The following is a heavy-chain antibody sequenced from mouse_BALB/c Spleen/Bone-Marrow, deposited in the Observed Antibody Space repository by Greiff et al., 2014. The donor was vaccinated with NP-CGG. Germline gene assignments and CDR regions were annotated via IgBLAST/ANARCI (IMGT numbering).Heavy chain of an antibody. D-gene: IGHD2-2*01. CDR3: TREGIYFGYDVPMDY. Sequence: QVQLQQPGAELVRPGASVTLSCKASGYKFTDYEMHWVKQTPVHGLEWIGSIDPETGGTAYNQNFKGEATLTADRSPTTAYMELRSLTSEDSAVYYCTREGIYFGYDVPMDYWGQGTSVTVSS. CDR2: IDPETGGT. CDR1: GYKFTDYE. V-gene: IGHV1-15*01. J-gene: IGHJ4*01.